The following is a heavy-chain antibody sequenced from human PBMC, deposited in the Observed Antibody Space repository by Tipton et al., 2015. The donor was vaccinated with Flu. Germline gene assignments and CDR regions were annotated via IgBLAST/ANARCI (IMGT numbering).Heavy chain of an antibody. CDR3: ARDSGCSGGSCYVPFDY. J-gene: IGHJ4*02. D-gene: IGHD2-15*01. CDR2: IYSGGST. CDR1: GFTVSSNY. Sequence: QLVQSGGGLIQPGGSLRLSCAASGFTVSSNYMSWVRQAPGKGLEWVSVIYSGGSTYYADSVKGRFTISRDNSKNTLYLQMNSLRAEDTAVYYCARDSGCSGGSCYVPFDYWGQGTLVTVSS. V-gene: IGHV3-53*01.